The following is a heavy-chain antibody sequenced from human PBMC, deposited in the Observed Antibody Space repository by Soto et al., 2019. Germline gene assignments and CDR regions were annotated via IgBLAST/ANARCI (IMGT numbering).Heavy chain of an antibody. CDR3: ARDILTGYYGYGMDV. CDR2: IIPILGIA. Sequence: SVKVSCKASGGTFSSYTISWVRQAPGQGLEWMGRIIPILGIANYAQKFQGRVTITADKSTSTAYMELSSLRSEDTAVYYCARDILTGYYGYGMDVWGQGTTVTVSS. V-gene: IGHV1-69*04. D-gene: IGHD3-9*01. J-gene: IGHJ6*02. CDR1: GGTFSSYT.